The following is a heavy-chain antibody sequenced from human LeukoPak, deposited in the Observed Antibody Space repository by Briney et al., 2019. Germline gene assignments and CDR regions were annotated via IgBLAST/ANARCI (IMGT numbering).Heavy chain of an antibody. CDR1: GGSFSGYY. V-gene: IGHV4-34*01. Sequence: SGTLSLTCAVYGGSFSGYYWSWIRQPPGKGLEWIGEINHSGSTNYNPSLKSRVTISVDTSKNRFSLKLSSVTAADTAVYYCARGRPNLYCSSTSCYHYYYYGMDVWGQGTTVTVSS. J-gene: IGHJ6*02. CDR2: INHSGST. D-gene: IGHD2-2*01. CDR3: ARGRPNLYCSSTSCYHYYYYGMDV.